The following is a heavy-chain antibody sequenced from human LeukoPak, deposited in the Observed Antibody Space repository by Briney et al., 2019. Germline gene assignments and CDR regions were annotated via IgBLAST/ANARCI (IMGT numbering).Heavy chain of an antibody. J-gene: IGHJ4*02. CDR3: ARDRERVVATMGYY. CDR1: GYTFTSYG. CDR2: ISAYNGNT. V-gene: IGHV1-18*01. D-gene: IGHD5-12*01. Sequence: GASVKVSCKASGYTFTSYGISWVRQAPGQGFEWMGWISAYNGNTNYAQKLQGRVTMTTDTSTSTAYMELRSLRSDDTAVYYCARDRERVVATMGYYWGQGTLVTVSS.